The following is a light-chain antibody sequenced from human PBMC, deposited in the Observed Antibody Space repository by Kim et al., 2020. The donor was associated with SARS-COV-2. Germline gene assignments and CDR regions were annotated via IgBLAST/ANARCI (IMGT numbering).Light chain of an antibody. CDR2: EVS. CDR3: CSYAGSYTV. CDR1: SNDVGGYDY. V-gene: IGLV2-11*03. J-gene: IGLJ2*01. Sequence: PGQSVTFARSGTSNDVGGYDYVSWNQQHPGKAPKPMIYEVSNRPSGVPDRFSGSKSGNTASLTISGLQPEDEADYYCCSYAGSYTVFGGGTQWTVL.